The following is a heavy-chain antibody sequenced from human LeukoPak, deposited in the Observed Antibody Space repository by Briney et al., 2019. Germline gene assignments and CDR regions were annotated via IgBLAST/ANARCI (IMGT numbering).Heavy chain of an antibody. D-gene: IGHD3-9*01. CDR3: ARVFLTQYYFGF. J-gene: IGHJ4*02. V-gene: IGHV3-74*01. Sequence: GGSLRLSCAASGFTFSRYWMHWVRQAPGKGLVWVSRINSEGSSTRYADSVKGRFTISRDNSKNTLYLKMNSLRAEDTAVYYFARVFLTQYYFGFLGQGTLVTVSS. CDR2: INSEGSST. CDR1: GFTFSRYW.